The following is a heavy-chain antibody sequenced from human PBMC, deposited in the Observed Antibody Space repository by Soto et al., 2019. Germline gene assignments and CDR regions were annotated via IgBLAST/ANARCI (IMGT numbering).Heavy chain of an antibody. CDR1: GGSFSGYY. J-gene: IGHJ4*02. V-gene: IGHV4-34*01. CDR2: INHSGST. D-gene: IGHD5-18*01. Sequence: SETLSLTCAVYGGSFSGYYWSWIRQPPGKGLEWIGEINHSGSTNYNPSLKSRVTISVDTSKNQFSPKLSSVTAADTAVYYCARGENTAIDYWGQGTLVTVSS. CDR3: ARGENTAIDY.